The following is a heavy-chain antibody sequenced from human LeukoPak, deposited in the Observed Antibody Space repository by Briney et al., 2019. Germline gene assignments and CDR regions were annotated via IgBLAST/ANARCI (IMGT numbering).Heavy chain of an antibody. CDR3: ARGSCSSSRCYPPFDY. D-gene: IGHD2-2*01. CDR1: GGSIISDGYY. J-gene: IGHJ4*02. Sequence: SETLSLTCTASGGSIISDGYYWSWIRQPPGKGLEWIGYIYHSGSTYYNPSLKSRVIISLDRSKNQFSLKLSSVTAADTALYYCARGSCSSSRCYPPFDYWGQGTLVTVSS. CDR2: IYHSGST. V-gene: IGHV4-30-2*01.